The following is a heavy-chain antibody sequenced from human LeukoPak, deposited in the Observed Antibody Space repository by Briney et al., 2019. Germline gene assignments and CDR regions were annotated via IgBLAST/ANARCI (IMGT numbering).Heavy chain of an antibody. D-gene: IGHD1-1*01. CDR3: TRESNWAYYFDY. CDR1: GYTFNNYG. J-gene: IGHJ4*02. CDR2: ISAYNGNT. V-gene: IGHV1-18*01. Sequence: ASVKVSCKASGYTFNNYGISWVRQAPGQGLEWMGWISAYNGNTNYAQNLQGRVTMTTGTSTTTAYMELRSLRSDDTAVYYCTRESNWAYYFDYWGQGTLVTVSS.